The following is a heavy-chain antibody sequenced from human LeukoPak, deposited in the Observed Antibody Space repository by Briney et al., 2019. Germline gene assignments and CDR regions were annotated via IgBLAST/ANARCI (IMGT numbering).Heavy chain of an antibody. D-gene: IGHD3-3*01. V-gene: IGHV3-64*01. Sequence: GGSLRLSCAASGFTFTSYAMHWVRQAPGKGLEFVSSISSNGGYTYYANSVKGRFTISRDNSKSTLYLQMGSLRAEDMAVYYCARARSDFWSLGGWGQGTLVTVSS. CDR3: ARARSDFWSLGG. J-gene: IGHJ4*02. CDR2: ISSNGGYT. CDR1: GFTFTSYA.